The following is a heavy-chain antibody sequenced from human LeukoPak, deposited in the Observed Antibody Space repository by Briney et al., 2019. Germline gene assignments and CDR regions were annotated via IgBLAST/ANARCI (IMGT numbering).Heavy chain of an antibody. V-gene: IGHV3-30*04. CDR1: GFTFSSYA. Sequence: PGRSLRLSCAASGFTFSSYAMHWVRQAPGKGLEWVAVISYDGSNKYYADSVKGRFTISRDNSKNTLYLQMNSLRAEDTAVYYCARGRVPTVTTALFDPWGQGTLVTVSS. CDR2: ISYDGSNK. CDR3: ARGRVPTVTTALFDP. D-gene: IGHD4-17*01. J-gene: IGHJ5*02.